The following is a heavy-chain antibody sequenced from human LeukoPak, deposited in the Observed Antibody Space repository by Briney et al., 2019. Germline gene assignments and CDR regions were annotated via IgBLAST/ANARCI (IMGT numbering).Heavy chain of an antibody. CDR3: ARTLRLDE. CDR2: ISSSGSTI. CDR1: GFTFSDYY. D-gene: IGHD5-12*01. Sequence: AGSLRLSCAASGFTFSDYYMSWIRQAPAQGLECVSLISSSGSTIYYADSVKGRFTMSRDNAKNSLYLQMNSLRAEDTAVYYCARTLRLDEWSQGTLVTVSS. V-gene: IGHV3-11*01. J-gene: IGHJ4*02.